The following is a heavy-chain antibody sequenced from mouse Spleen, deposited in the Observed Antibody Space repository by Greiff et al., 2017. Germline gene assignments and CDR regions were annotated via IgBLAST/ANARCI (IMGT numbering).Heavy chain of an antibody. Sequence: QVQLQQSGAELVKPGASVKLSCKASGYTFTEYTIHWVKQRSGQGLEWIGWFYPGSGSLKYNEKFKDKATLTADKSSSTVYMGLSRLTSEDSAVYFCARHEVYYGNLYYFDYWGQGTTLTVSS. V-gene: IGHV1-62-2*01. D-gene: IGHD2-1*01. CDR2: FYPGSGSL. CDR3: ARHEVYYGNLYYFDY. J-gene: IGHJ2*01. CDR1: GYTFTEYT.